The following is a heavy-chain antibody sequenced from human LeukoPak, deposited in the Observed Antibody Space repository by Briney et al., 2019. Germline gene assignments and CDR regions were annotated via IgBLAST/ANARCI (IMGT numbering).Heavy chain of an antibody. CDR1: GYSISSGYY. CDR2: MYHSGMS. V-gene: IGHV4-38-2*01. J-gene: IGHJ4*02. Sequence: PSETLSLTCAVSGYSISSGYYWGWIRQPPEKGLEWIGSMYHSGMSYYDPSLESRVTISIDTSKNQFSLKLTSVTAADTAMYYCTRRHATSQTFDYWGQGTLVTVSS. CDR3: TRRHATSQTFDY.